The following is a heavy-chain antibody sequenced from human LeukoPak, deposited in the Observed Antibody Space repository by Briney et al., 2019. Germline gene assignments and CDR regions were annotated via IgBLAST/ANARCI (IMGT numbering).Heavy chain of an antibody. CDR3: ARHRTSIAAPKAYFDY. Sequence: GEPLKISCKGSGYSFTSYWIGWVRQMPGKGLEWMGISPSFQGQVTISADKSISTAYLQWSSLKASDTAMYYCARHRTSIAAPKAYFDYWGQGTLVTVSS. J-gene: IGHJ4*02. V-gene: IGHV5-51*01. D-gene: IGHD6-6*01. CDR1: GYSFTSYW.